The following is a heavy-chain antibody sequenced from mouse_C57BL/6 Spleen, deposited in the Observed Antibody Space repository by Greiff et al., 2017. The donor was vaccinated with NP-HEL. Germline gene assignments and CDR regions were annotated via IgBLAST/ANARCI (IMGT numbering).Heavy chain of an antibody. CDR3: ARRGVVFDY. D-gene: IGHD1-1*01. Sequence: QVQLHHPGAELLRPGSSVKLSCKASGYTFTSYWMHWVKQRPIQGLEWIGNIDPSDSETHYNQKFKDKATLTVDQSSSTAYMQLSSLTSEDSAVYYCARRGVVFDYWGQGTTLTVSS. V-gene: IGHV1-52*01. CDR2: IDPSDSET. J-gene: IGHJ2*01. CDR1: GYTFTSYW.